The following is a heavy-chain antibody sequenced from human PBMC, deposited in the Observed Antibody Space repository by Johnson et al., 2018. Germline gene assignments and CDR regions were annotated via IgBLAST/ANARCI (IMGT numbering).Heavy chain of an antibody. D-gene: IGHD2-2*01. CDR1: GFTFSSYA. CDR2: ISGSGGST. J-gene: IGHJ6*03. V-gene: IGHV3-23*04. Sequence: VQLVESGGGVVQPGGSLRLSCAASGFTFSSYAMSWVRQAPGKGLEWVSAISGSGGSTYYADSVKGRFTISRDNSKNTLYLQMNSLRAEDTAVYYCAKPYCSSTSCHSEYYYYYYMDVWGKGTTVTVSS. CDR3: AKPYCSSTSCHSEYYYYYYMDV.